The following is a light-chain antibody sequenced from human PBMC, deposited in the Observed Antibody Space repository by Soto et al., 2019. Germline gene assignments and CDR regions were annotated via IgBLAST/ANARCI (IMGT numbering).Light chain of an antibody. CDR1: QSISDS. Sequence: IVLTQSPGTLSLSADERATLSCRASQSISDSLAWYQQKPGKAPSALIYGASSRANRITDRFSGSGSGIDFTLPISRLEPADFAVYYCQQYGSSPTLGQGTRLE. CDR2: GAS. J-gene: IGKJ5*01. V-gene: IGKV3-20*01. CDR3: QQYGSSPT.